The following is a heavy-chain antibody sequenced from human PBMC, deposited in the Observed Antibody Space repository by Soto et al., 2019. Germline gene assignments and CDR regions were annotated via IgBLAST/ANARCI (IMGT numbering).Heavy chain of an antibody. D-gene: IGHD4-17*01. CDR2: IGSSGRTI. J-gene: IGHJ4*02. Sequence: QVQLVESGGGLVKPGGSLRLSCAASGFTFSDYYMNWIRQAPGKGLEGVSYIGSSGRTIFYADSVKGRFSISRDNAKNSLYLQMNSLRVEDTAVYYCASEGSGGDYRYYDFDYWGQGTLVTVSS. CDR3: ASEGSGGDYRYYDFDY. V-gene: IGHV3-11*01. CDR1: GFTFSDYY.